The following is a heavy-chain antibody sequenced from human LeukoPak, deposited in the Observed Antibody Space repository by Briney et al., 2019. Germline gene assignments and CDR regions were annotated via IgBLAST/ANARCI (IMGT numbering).Heavy chain of an antibody. V-gene: IGHV3-23*01. J-gene: IGHJ3*02. D-gene: IGHD2-21*01. CDR3: ARGLPVIDAFDI. CDR1: GFTFTSYA. Sequence: PGGSLRLSCAASGFTFTSYAMSWVRHAPGKGLEWVSAISGSGGSTYYADSVKGRFTISRDNAKNSLYLQMNSLRAEDTAVYYCARGLPVIDAFDIWGQGTMVTVSS. CDR2: ISGSGGST.